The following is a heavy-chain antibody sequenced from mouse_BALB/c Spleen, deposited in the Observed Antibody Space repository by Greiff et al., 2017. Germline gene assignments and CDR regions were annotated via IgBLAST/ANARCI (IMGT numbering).Heavy chain of an antibody. Sequence: EVHLVESGGGLVKPGGSLKLSCAASGFTFSSYAMSWVRQTPEKRLEWVASISSGGSTYYPDSVKGRFTISRDNARNILYLQMSSLRSEDTAMYYCAREEIYYDYDGYFDVWGAGTTVTVSS. D-gene: IGHD2-4*01. CDR3: AREEIYYDYDGYFDV. J-gene: IGHJ1*01. V-gene: IGHV5-6-5*01. CDR1: GFTFSSYA. CDR2: ISSGGST.